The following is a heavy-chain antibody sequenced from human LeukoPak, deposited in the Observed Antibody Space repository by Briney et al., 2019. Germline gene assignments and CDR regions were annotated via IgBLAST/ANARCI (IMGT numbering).Heavy chain of an antibody. CDR1: GGSISSYY. J-gene: IGHJ6*03. CDR3: AREEGYYYGSNYYMDV. D-gene: IGHD3-10*01. Sequence: SETLSLTCTVSGGSISSYYWSWIRQPAGKGLEWIGRIYTSGSTNYNPSLKSRVIMSVDTSKNQFSLKLSSVTAADTAVYYCAREEGYYYGSNYYMDVWGKGTTVTVSS. CDR2: IYTSGST. V-gene: IGHV4-4*07.